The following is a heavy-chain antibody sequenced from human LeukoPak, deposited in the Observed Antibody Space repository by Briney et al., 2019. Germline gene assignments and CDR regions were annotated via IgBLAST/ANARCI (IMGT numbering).Heavy chain of an antibody. Sequence: GGSLRLSCAASGFTFSDYYTSWIRQAPGKGLEWVSYISSSGSTIYYADSVKGRFTISRDNAKNSLYLQMNSLRAEDTAVYYCARGGLYDYVWGSYRYTREGYYFDYWGQGTLVTVSS. CDR2: ISSSGSTI. D-gene: IGHD3-16*02. J-gene: IGHJ4*02. V-gene: IGHV3-11*04. CDR1: GFTFSDYY. CDR3: ARGGLYDYVWGSYRYTREGYYFDY.